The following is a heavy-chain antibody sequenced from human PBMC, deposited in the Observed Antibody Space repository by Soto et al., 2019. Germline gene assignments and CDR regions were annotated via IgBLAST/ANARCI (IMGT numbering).Heavy chain of an antibody. D-gene: IGHD2-2*01. CDR2: ISAYNGNT. J-gene: IGHJ5*02. V-gene: IGHV1-18*01. Sequence: ASVKVSCKASGYTFTSYGISWVRQAPGQGLEGMGWISAYNGNTNYAQKLQGRVTMTTHTSTRTAYMELRSLRSADTAVYYCARDYAPMRGVVVPAAIWTLDFWFDPWGQGTLVTVSS. CDR3: ARDYAPMRGVVVPAAIWTLDFWFDP. CDR1: GYTFTSYG.